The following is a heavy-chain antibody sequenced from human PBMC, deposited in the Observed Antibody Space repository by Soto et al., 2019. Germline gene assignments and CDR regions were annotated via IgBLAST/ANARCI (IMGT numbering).Heavy chain of an antibody. J-gene: IGHJ4*02. CDR3: ARMRGLGEISPYLDY. D-gene: IGHD3-16*01. CDR1: GGSISDYQ. V-gene: IGHV4-59*01. Sequence: QVQLQESGPGLVKPSETLSLTCSISGGSISDYQWNWIRQPPGKGLEWIGYIYYSGRTNYNPSLKSRHTISLHTSTRQFSLRLRSVTAADTAVYYCARMRGLGEISPYLDYWGQGALVTVSS. CDR2: IYYSGRT.